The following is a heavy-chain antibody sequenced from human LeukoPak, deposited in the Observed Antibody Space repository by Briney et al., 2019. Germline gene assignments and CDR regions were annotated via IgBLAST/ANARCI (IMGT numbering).Heavy chain of an antibody. CDR3: ARAYGGYSYGSDH. Sequence: ASVKVSCKASGYTLTSYGISWVRQAPGQGSEWMGWSSFYNGNTNYAQKFKGRVTMTTDTYTRTAYMEMRRVTCDDRDVYYCARAYGGYSYGSDHWGQGTLVIVSS. J-gene: IGHJ4*02. D-gene: IGHD5-18*01. CDR1: GYTLTSYG. CDR2: SSFYNGNT. V-gene: IGHV1-18*01.